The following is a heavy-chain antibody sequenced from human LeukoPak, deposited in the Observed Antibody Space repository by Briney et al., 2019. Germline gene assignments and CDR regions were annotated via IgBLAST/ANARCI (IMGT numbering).Heavy chain of an antibody. CDR2: INPNSGGT. V-gene: IGHV1-2*02. D-gene: IGHD6-6*01. Sequence: ASVKVSCKASGYTFTGYYMRWVRQAPGQGLEWMGWINPNSGGTNYAQKFQGRVTMTRDTSISTAYMELSRLRSDDTAVYYCARREYSSSPFDYWGQGTLVTVSS. J-gene: IGHJ4*02. CDR3: ARREYSSSPFDY. CDR1: GYTFTGYY.